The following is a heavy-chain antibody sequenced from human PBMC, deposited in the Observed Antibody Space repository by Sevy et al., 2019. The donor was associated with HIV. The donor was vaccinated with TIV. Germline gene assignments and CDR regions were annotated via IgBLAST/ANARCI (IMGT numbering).Heavy chain of an antibody. Sequence: GGSLRLSCAASAFTFSNYVMSWVRQAPGKGLEWVSAIDGKGRSTHYADSVQGRFTISRDNSKNTLFLQMNSLSAEDTAMYYCAKTVNSGGGVVPAANYYYYGMDVWGQGTTVTVSS. V-gene: IGHV3-23*01. CDR3: AKTVNSGGGVVPAANYYYYGMDV. CDR2: IDGKGRST. CDR1: AFTFSNYV. J-gene: IGHJ6*02. D-gene: IGHD2-2*01.